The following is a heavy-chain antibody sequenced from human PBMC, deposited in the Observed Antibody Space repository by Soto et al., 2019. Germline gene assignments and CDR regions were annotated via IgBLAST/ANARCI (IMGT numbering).Heavy chain of an antibody. J-gene: IGHJ2*01. D-gene: IGHD4-17*01. Sequence: GASVKVSCKASGYTFTSYYMHWVRQAPGQGLEWMGIINPSGGSTSYAQKFQGRVTMTRDTSTSTVYMELSSLRSEDTAVYYCARANFYGDSHWYFDLWGRGTLVTAPQ. CDR2: INPSGGST. V-gene: IGHV1-46*01. CDR3: ARANFYGDSHWYFDL. CDR1: GYTFTSYY.